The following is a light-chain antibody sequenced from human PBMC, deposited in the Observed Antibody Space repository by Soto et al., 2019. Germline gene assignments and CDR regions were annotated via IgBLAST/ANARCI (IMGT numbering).Light chain of an antibody. V-gene: IGKV1-5*01. J-gene: IGKJ1*01. Sequence: TLSASVGDRVTITCRASQSIGLWLAWYQEKPGKAPKPLVYDASSLQTGVSSRFSGSGSGTEFTLTISNLKPDDFATYSCHQYSVFPWTFGQGTKVDIK. CDR3: HQYSVFPWT. CDR1: QSIGLW. CDR2: DAS.